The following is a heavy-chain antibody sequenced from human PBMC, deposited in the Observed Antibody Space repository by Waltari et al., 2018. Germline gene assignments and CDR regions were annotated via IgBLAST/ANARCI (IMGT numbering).Heavy chain of an antibody. CDR2: IKPDGSDP. Sequence: EVQLVESGGGLVQPGGSLTLSCAASGFIFSDYWIGWVSQAPGKGGEGVAKIKPDGSDPNYLGSLKCRFTISTDNAKDSVLLHVSSLRAEDTAVYYCARYVLLQDGHYFDSWGQGTLVTVSS. CDR3: ARYVLLQDGHYFDS. J-gene: IGHJ4*02. CDR1: GFIFSDYW. D-gene: IGHD1-26*01. V-gene: IGHV3-7*01.